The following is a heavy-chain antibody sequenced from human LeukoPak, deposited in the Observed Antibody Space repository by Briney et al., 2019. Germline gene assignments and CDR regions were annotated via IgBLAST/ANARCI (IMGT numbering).Heavy chain of an antibody. D-gene: IGHD6-6*01. Sequence: GASVKVSCKASGYTFTGYYMHWVRQAPGQGLEWMGWINPNSGGTNYAQKFQGRVTMTRDTSISTAYMELSRLRSDDTAVYYCARESRQSSIAAVFDYWGQGTLVTVSS. CDR3: ARESRQSSIAAVFDY. V-gene: IGHV1-2*02. CDR2: INPNSGGT. CDR1: GYTFTGYY. J-gene: IGHJ4*02.